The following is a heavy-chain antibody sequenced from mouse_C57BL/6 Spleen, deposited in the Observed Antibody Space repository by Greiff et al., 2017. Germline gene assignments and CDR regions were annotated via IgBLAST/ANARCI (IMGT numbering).Heavy chain of an antibody. V-gene: IGHV1-82*01. D-gene: IGHD1-1*01. Sequence: VHLVESGPELVKPGASVKISCKASGYAFSSSWMNWVKQRPGKGLEWIGRIYPGDGDTNYNGKFKGKATLTADKSSSTAYMQLSSLTSEDSAVYFCARENTTVVAPFAYWGQGTLVTVSA. CDR2: IYPGDGDT. CDR3: ARENTTVVAPFAY. CDR1: GYAFSSSW. J-gene: IGHJ3*01.